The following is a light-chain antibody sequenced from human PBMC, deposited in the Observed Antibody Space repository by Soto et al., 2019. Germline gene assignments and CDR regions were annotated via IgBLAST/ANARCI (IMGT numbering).Light chain of an antibody. CDR3: QQYNNCPPIT. Sequence: EIVMTQSPGTLSVSPGERATLSCRASQSVRSKLAWYQQKPGQAPRLLIYDASTRATGIPARFSGSGSGTEFTLTISSLQSEVFAVYYCQQYNNCPPITFGQGTRLEIK. CDR1: QSVRSK. V-gene: IGKV3-15*01. CDR2: DAS. J-gene: IGKJ5*01.